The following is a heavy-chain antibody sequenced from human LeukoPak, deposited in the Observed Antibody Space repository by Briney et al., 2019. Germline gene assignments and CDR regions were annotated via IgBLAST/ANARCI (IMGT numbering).Heavy chain of an antibody. V-gene: IGHV1-2*02. J-gene: IGHJ4*02. CDR2: INPNSGGT. CDR3: ARIRLRLGELSLSY. Sequence: ASVKVSYTASGYTFTVYYMHWVRQAAGQGREGRGGINPNSGGTNYAQTCQGRVTMTRDTSISTAYMELSRLRSDDTAVYYCARIRLRLGELSLSYWGQGTLVTVSS. CDR1: GYTFTVYY. D-gene: IGHD3-16*02.